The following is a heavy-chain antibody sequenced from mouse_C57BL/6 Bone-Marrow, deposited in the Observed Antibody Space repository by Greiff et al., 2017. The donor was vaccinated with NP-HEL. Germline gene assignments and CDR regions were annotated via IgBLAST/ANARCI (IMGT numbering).Heavy chain of an antibody. J-gene: IGHJ1*03. V-gene: IGHV2-5*01. D-gene: IGHD2-4*01. CDR2: IWRGGST. CDR3: AKGKWDYDVYFDV. CDR1: GFSLTSYG. Sequence: QVQLQQSGPGLVQPSQSLSITCTVSGFSLTSYGVHWVRQSPGKGLEWLGVIWRGGSTDYNAAFMSRLSITKDNSKSQVFFKMNSLQADDTAIYYCAKGKWDYDVYFDVWGTGTTVTVSS.